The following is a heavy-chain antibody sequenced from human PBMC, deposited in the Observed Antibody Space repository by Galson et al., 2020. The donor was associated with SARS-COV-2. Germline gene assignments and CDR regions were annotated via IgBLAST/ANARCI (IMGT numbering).Heavy chain of an antibody. CDR3: ARDLGPPDFWSGYSSGVGDDAFDI. V-gene: IGHV1-2*04. CDR1: GYTFTGYY. J-gene: IGHJ3*02. CDR2: INPNSGGT. Sequence: ASVKVSCKASGYTFTGYYMHWVRQAPGQGLEWMGWINPNSGGTNYAQKFQGWVTMTRDTSISTAYMELSRLRSDDTAVYYCARDLGPPDFWSGYSSGVGDDAFDIWGQGTMVTVSS. D-gene: IGHD3-3*01.